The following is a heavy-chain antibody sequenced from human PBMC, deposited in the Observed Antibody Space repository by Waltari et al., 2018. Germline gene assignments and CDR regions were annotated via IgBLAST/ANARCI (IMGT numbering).Heavy chain of an antibody. D-gene: IGHD5-18*01. CDR3: ARSSYGLNY. CDR2: IYHSGST. J-gene: IGHJ4*02. V-gene: IGHV4-38-2*01. CDR1: GYSISSGYY. Sequence: QVQLQESGPGLVKPSETLSLTCAVSGYSISSGYYWGWIRQPPGKGLEWIGSIYHSGSTYYTPSLKSRVTISVDTSKNQFALKRSSVTAADTAVYYCARSSYGLNYWGQGTLVTVSS.